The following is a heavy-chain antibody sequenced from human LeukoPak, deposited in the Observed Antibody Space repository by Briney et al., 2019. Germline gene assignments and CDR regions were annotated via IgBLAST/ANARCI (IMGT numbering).Heavy chain of an antibody. D-gene: IGHD2-2*02. CDR2: INPNSGGT. Sequence: GASVKVSCKASGYTFTGYYMHWVRQAPGQGLEWMGWINPNSGGTNYAQKFQGRVTMTRDTSISTAYMELSRLRSDDTAVYYCARGWYQLLYSADYFDYWGQGTLVTVSS. V-gene: IGHV1-2*02. J-gene: IGHJ4*02. CDR1: GYTFTGYY. CDR3: ARGWYQLLYSADYFDY.